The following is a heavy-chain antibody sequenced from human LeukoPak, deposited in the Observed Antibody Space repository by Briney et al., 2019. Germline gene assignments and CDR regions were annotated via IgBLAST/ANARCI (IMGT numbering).Heavy chain of an antibody. D-gene: IGHD1-26*01. CDR3: ARAGYSGSYFFDY. Sequence: PSETLSLTCTVSGGSISSGGYYWSWIRQHPGKGLEWIGYIYYSGSTYYNPSLKSRVTISVDTSKYQFSLKLSSVTAADTAVYYCARAGYSGSYFFDYWGQGTLVTVSS. CDR1: GGSISSGGYY. CDR2: IYYSGST. J-gene: IGHJ4*02. V-gene: IGHV4-31*03.